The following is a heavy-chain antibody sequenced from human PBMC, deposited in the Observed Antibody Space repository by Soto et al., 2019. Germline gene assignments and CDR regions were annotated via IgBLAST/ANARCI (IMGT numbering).Heavy chain of an antibody. V-gene: IGHV1-2*02. CDR3: ARHYRSGLEAGVYFDY. J-gene: IGHJ4*02. CDR2: INPNSGGT. CDR1: GYTFTGYY. Sequence: ASVKVSCKASGYTFTGYYMHWVRQAPGQGLEWMGWINPNSGGTNYAQKFQGRVTMTRDTSISTAYMELSRLRSDDTAVYYCARHYRSGLEAGVYFDYWGQGTLVTVSS. D-gene: IGHD2-15*01.